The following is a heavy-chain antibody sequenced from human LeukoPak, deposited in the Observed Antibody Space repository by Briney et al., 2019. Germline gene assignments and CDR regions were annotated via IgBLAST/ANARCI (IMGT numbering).Heavy chain of an antibody. V-gene: IGHV3-53*01. CDR3: ARRAGAYSHPYDY. CDR2: IYSDNT. CDR1: GFTVSSNS. Sequence: PGGSLGLSCTVSGFTVSSNSMSWVRQAPGKGLEWVSFIYSDNTHYSDSVKGRFTISRDNSKNTLYLQMNSLRAEDTAVYYCARRAGAYSHPYDYWGQGTPVTVSS. J-gene: IGHJ4*02. D-gene: IGHD4/OR15-4a*01.